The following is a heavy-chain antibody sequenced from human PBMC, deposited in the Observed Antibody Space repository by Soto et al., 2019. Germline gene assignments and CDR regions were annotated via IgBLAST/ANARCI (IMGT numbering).Heavy chain of an antibody. V-gene: IGHV3-23*01. J-gene: IGHJ4*02. CDR3: ALRGSGSYFRY. CDR2: ISGSGDST. Sequence: EVQLLESGGGLVQPGGSLRLSCAASGITFSSYAMNWVRQAPGKGLEWVSVISGSGDSTYYADSVKGWFTISRDNSKNTLYLQMNSLRAEDTAVYYCALRGSGSYFRYWGQGTLVTVSS. CDR1: GITFSSYA. D-gene: IGHD1-26*01.